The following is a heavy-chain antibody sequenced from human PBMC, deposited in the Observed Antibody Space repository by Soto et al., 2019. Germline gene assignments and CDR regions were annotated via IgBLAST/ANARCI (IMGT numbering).Heavy chain of an antibody. J-gene: IGHJ4*02. CDR2: IYSGGST. V-gene: IGHV3-53*01. CDR1: GFTVSSNY. Sequence: EVQLVESGGGLIQPGGSLRLSCAASGFTVSSNYMSWVRQAPGKGLEWVSVIYSGGSTYYADSVKGRFTISRDNSKNTLYLQMSSLRAEDSAVYYCARGSKDSYPGSRIFDFWGRGTLVTVSS. D-gene: IGHD3-10*01. CDR3: ARGSKDSYPGSRIFDF.